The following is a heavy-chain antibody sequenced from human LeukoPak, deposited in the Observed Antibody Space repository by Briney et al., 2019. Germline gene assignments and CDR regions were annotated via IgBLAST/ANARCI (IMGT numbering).Heavy chain of an antibody. CDR1: GFTFSSYA. Sequence: QPGRSLRLSCAASGFTFSSYAMHWVRQAPGKGLEWVAVISYDGSNKHYADSVKGRFTISRDNSKNTLYLQMNSLRAEDTAVYYCAREVATIEGLDYWGQGTLVTVSS. D-gene: IGHD5-12*01. J-gene: IGHJ4*02. CDR3: AREVATIEGLDY. CDR2: ISYDGSNK. V-gene: IGHV3-30-3*01.